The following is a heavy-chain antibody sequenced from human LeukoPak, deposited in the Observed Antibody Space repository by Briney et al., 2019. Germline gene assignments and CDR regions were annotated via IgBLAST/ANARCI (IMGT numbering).Heavy chain of an antibody. CDR2: IIPIFGTA. D-gene: IGHD2-2*02. CDR1: GGTFSIYA. Sequence: GASVKVSCKASGGTFSIYAISWVRQAPGQGLEWMGGIIPIFGTANYAQKFQGRVTITTDESTSTAYMELSSLRSEDTAVYYCALYYCSSTSCYIVLDYWGQGTLVTVSS. CDR3: ALYYCSSTSCYIVLDY. J-gene: IGHJ4*02. V-gene: IGHV1-69*05.